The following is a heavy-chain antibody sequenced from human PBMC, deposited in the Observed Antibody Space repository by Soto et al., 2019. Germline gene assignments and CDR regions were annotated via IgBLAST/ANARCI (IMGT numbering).Heavy chain of an antibody. CDR2: VFSSGTT. CDR1: GGSVSNYY. D-gene: IGHD2-21*02. J-gene: IGHJ6*03. Sequence: PSETLSLTCTVSGGSVSNYYWTWIRQPPGKGLEWIGYVFSSGTTNYSPSLKSRVTISVDTSKNQFSLRLSSVAAADTAMYFCARQTEGLPEKHYMDVWGKGTTVTVSS. CDR3: ARQTEGLPEKHYMDV. V-gene: IGHV4-59*08.